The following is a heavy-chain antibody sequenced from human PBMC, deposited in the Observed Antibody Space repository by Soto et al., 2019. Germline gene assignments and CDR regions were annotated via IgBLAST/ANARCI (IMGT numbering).Heavy chain of an antibody. Sequence: SQTLSLPRAITGDSVSSNSAGWSWVRQSPSRGLEWLGRTYYRSKWYYEYAVSVRGRITINPDTSKNQYSLQLNSVTPEDTAVYFCARGEQYSGRIFDYWGQGTLVTVSS. D-gene: IGHD1-26*01. CDR1: GDSVSSNSAG. CDR3: ARGEQYSGRIFDY. V-gene: IGHV6-1*01. CDR2: TYYRSKWYY. J-gene: IGHJ4*01.